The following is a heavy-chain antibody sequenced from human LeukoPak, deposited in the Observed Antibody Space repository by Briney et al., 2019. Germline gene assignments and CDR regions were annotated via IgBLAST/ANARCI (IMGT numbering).Heavy chain of an antibody. Sequence: SQTLSLTCTVSGGSISSGGYYWSWIRQHPGKGLEWIGYIYYSGNTYYNPSLKSQVTISVDTSKNQFSLKLSSVTAADTAVYYCARGYCTSSSCFARHWFDPWGQGTLVTVSS. CDR2: IYYSGNT. CDR1: GGSISSGGYY. V-gene: IGHV4-31*01. CDR3: ARGYCTSSSCFARHWFDP. J-gene: IGHJ5*02. D-gene: IGHD2-2*01.